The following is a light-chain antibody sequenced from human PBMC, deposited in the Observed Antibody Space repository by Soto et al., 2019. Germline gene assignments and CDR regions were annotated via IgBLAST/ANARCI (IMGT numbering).Light chain of an antibody. CDR3: CSYAGSYTYF. Sequence: QSVLTQPRSVSGSPGQSVTISGTGTSSDVGGYNYVSWYQQHPGKAPKLMIYDVSKRPSGVPDRCSCSKTGNTASLPILGLQAEKVAYYYCCSYAGSYTYFFGTGTQVTV. J-gene: IGLJ1*01. V-gene: IGLV2-11*01. CDR2: DVS. CDR1: SSDVGGYNY.